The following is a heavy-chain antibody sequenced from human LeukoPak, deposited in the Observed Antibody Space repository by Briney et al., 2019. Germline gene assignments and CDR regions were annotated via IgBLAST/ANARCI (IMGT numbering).Heavy chain of an antibody. CDR1: GFTFDDYA. Sequence: PGRSLGLSCAASGFTFDDYAMHWVRQAPGKGLEWVSGISWNSGSIGYADSVKGRFTISRDNAKNSLYLQMNSLRAEDTALYYCAKDSIHSGYDHFDYWGQGTLVTVSS. CDR3: AKDSIHSGYDHFDY. V-gene: IGHV3-9*01. CDR2: ISWNSGSI. D-gene: IGHD5-12*01. J-gene: IGHJ4*02.